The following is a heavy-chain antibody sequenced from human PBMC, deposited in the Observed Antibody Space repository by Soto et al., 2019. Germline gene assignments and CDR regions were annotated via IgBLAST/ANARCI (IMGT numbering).Heavy chain of an antibody. CDR1: GFTFSSYS. CDR3: ARGGVGGHWFDP. Sequence: EVQLVESGGGLVKPGGSLRLSCAASGFTFSSYSMNWVRQAPGKGLEWVSSISSSSSYIYYADSVKGRFTISRDNAKNSLYLQMNSLRAEDTAVYYCARGGVGGHWFDPWGQGTLVTVSS. CDR2: ISSSSSYI. J-gene: IGHJ5*02. V-gene: IGHV3-21*01. D-gene: IGHD3-10*01.